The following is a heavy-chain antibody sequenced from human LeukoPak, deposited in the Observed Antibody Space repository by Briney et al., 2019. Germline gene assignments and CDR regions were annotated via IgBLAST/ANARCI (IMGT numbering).Heavy chain of an antibody. Sequence: GGSLRLSCAASGFTFSSYGMHWVRQAPGKGLEWVAVISYDGSNKYYADSVKGRFTISRDNSKNTLYLQMNSLRAEDTAVYYCARELVITMIVVVDAFDIWGQGTMVTVSS. D-gene: IGHD3-22*01. V-gene: IGHV3-30*03. CDR2: ISYDGSNK. CDR1: GFTFSSYG. CDR3: ARELVITMIVVVDAFDI. J-gene: IGHJ3*02.